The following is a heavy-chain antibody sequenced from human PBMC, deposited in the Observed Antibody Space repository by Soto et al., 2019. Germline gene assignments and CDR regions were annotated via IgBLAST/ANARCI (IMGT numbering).Heavy chain of an antibody. J-gene: IGHJ5*02. V-gene: IGHV4-31*03. CDR3: ARRGNWNRKNAIYP. Sequence: NLSETLSLTCTVSGGSISSGGYYWSWIRQHPGKGLEWIGYIYYSGSTYYNPSLKSRVTISVDTSKNQFSLKLSSVTAADTAVYYCARRGNWNRKNAIYPWGQGTLVTVSS. CDR2: IYYSGST. CDR1: GGSISSGGYY. D-gene: IGHD1-1*01.